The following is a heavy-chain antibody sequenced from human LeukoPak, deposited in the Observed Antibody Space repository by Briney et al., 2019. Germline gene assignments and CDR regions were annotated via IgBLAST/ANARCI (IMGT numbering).Heavy chain of an antibody. Sequence: ASVKVSCKASGCTFTSYDINWVRQATGQGLEWMGWMNPNSGNTGYAQKFQGRVTMTRNTSISTAYMELSSLRSEDTAVYYCARTFLVRGVMGIDYWGQGTLVTVSS. CDR1: GCTFTSYD. V-gene: IGHV1-8*01. J-gene: IGHJ4*02. CDR2: MNPNSGNT. CDR3: ARTFLVRGVMGIDY. D-gene: IGHD3-10*01.